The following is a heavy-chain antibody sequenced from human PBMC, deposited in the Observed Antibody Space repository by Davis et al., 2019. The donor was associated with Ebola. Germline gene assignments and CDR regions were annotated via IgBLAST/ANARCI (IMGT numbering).Heavy chain of an antibody. V-gene: IGHV1-2*06. CDR1: GYSLTGYY. D-gene: IGHD3-3*01. CDR3: ARGGFFEFSNWFDP. J-gene: IGHJ5*02. CDR2: INPNSGGT. Sequence: AASVKVSCKASGYSLTGYYIHWVRQAPGQGLEWMGRINPNSGGTNYAQKFQGRVTMTRDTSISTVYMDLSRLRSDDTAVYYCARGGFFEFSNWFDPWGQGTLVTVSS.